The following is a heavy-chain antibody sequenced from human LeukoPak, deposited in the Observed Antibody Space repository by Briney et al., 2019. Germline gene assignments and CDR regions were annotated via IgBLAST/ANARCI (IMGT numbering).Heavy chain of an antibody. Sequence: SQTLSLTCAVSGGSISSDGYSWSWIRQPPGKGLEWIGYIYHSGITYYKPSLKSRVTMSADGSKNQFSLKLSSVTAADAAVYYSARRPVTHWFGPWGQGTLVTVSS. CDR2: IYHSGIT. V-gene: IGHV4-30-2*01. CDR1: GGSISSDGYS. J-gene: IGHJ5*02. CDR3: ARRPVTHWFGP. D-gene: IGHD4-17*01.